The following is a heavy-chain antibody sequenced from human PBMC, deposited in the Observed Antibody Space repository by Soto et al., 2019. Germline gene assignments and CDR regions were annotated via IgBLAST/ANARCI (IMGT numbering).Heavy chain of an antibody. V-gene: IGHV4-31*03. Sequence: TSETLSLTCTVSGGSISSGGYYWSWFRQHPGKGLEWIGYIYYSGSTYYNPSLKSRVTISVDTSKNQFSLKLSSVTAADTAVYYCARDYDSSGDYWGQGTLVTVSS. J-gene: IGHJ4*02. CDR2: IYYSGST. CDR1: GGSISSGGYY. D-gene: IGHD3-22*01. CDR3: ARDYDSSGDY.